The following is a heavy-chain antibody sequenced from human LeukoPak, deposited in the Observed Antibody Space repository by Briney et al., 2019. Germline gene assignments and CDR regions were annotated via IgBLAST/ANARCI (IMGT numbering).Heavy chain of an antibody. V-gene: IGHV1-69*01. Sequence: SVKVSCKAFGGTFSSYAISWVRQAPGQGLEWMGGIIPIFGTANYAQKFQGRVTITADESTSTAYMELSSLRSEDTAVYYCARGYDSSGYFFDYWGQGTLVTVSS. CDR2: IIPIFGTA. J-gene: IGHJ4*02. CDR3: ARGYDSSGYFFDY. CDR1: GGTFSSYA. D-gene: IGHD3-22*01.